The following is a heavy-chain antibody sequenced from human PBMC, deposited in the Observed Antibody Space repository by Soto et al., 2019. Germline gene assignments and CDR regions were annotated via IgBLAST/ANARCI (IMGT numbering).Heavy chain of an antibody. CDR1: GYTFTSYY. D-gene: IGHD3-22*01. J-gene: IGHJ6*02. CDR3: ARVNYYDSSGYFNYYYYYGMDV. CDR2: INPSGGST. V-gene: IGHV1-46*01. Sequence: ASVKVSCKASGYTFTSYYMHWVRQAPGQGLEWMGIINPSGGSTSYAQKFQGRVTTTRDTSTSTVYMELSSLRSEDTAVYYCARVNYYDSSGYFNYYYYYGMDVWGQGTTVTVSS.